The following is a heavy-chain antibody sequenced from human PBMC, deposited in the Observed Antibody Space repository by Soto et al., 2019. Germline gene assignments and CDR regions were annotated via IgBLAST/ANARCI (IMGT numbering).Heavy chain of an antibody. CDR2: ISSSGSTI. CDR3: ARDDFWSGYYTGRIDY. D-gene: IGHD3-3*01. J-gene: IGHJ4*02. CDR1: GFTFIDYY. V-gene: IGHV3-11*01. Sequence: TGGSLRLSCAASGFTFIDYYTSWIRQAPWKGLEWVSYISSSGSTIYYADSVKGRLTISRDNAKNSLYLQMNSLRAEDTAVYYCARDDFWSGYYTGRIDYWGQGTLVTVSS.